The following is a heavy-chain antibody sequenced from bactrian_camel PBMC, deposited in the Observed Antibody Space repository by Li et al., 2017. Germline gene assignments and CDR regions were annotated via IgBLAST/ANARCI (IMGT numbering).Heavy chain of an antibody. D-gene: IGHD2*01. CDR2: IYTSNGST. CDR3: AADCRSFPRRRTVPGGPFNTLVPDEYYY. J-gene: IGHJ4*01. Sequence: HVQLVESGGGSVQAGESLRLSCTASGRTYTHNRMAWFRQAPGKEREWVACIYTSNGSTYYADTVKGRFTISQDSAKNAVYLQMNSLIPEDTAMYYCAADCRSFPRRRTVPGGPFNTLVPDEYYYWGQGTQVTVS. CDR1: GRTYTHNR. V-gene: IGHV3S63*01.